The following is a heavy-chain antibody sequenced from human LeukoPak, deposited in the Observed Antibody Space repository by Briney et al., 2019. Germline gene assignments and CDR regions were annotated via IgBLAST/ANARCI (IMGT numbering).Heavy chain of an antibody. J-gene: IGHJ6*03. D-gene: IGHD3-10*01. CDR2: ISTSSRHI. CDR1: KFTFSTYS. CDR3: ARVNGSGTYRRFYYYHMGV. V-gene: IGHV3-21*01. Sequence: GGSLRLSCAVSKFTFSTYSMNWVRQAPGKGLEWVSFISTSSRHIYYADSVKGRFTISRDNAKNSLYLQMNSLRAEDTAVYFCARVNGSGTYRRFYYYHMGVWGKGTTVTVSS.